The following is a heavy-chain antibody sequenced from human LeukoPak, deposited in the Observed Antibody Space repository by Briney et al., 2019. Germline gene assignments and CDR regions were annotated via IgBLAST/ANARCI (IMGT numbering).Heavy chain of an antibody. CDR1: GFTFSSYW. D-gene: IGHD2-2*01. Sequence: GGSLRLSCATSGFTFSSYWMTWVRQAPGKGLEWVANIKEDGYEKYYVDSVKGRFSISRDNAKKSLYLQMNSLRAEDTAVYYCARWGSAEGEFDYWGQGTLVTVSS. V-gene: IGHV3-7*01. CDR3: ARWGSAEGEFDY. CDR2: IKEDGYEK. J-gene: IGHJ4*02.